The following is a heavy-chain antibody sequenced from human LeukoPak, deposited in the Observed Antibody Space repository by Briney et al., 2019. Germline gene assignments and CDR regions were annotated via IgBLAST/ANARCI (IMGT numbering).Heavy chain of an antibody. CDR1: GFTVSSNY. D-gene: IGHD3-10*02. J-gene: IGHJ6*04. Sequence: GGSLRLSCAASGFTVSSNYMNWVRQAPGKGLEWVSSISGSNSYIYYADSMKGRFTISRDNAKNSLYLQMNSLRAEDTAVYYCAELGITTIGGVWGKGTTVTISS. CDR2: ISGSNSYI. CDR3: AELGITTIGGV. V-gene: IGHV3-21*01.